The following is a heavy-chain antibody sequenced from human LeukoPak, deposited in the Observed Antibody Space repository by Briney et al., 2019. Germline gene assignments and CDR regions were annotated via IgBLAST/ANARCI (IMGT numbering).Heavy chain of an antibody. D-gene: IGHD3-10*01. CDR1: GGSISSYY. CDR3: AGTYYYGSGSYY. Sequence: SETLSLTCTVSGGSISSYYWSWIRQPPGKGLEWIGYIYYSGSTNYNPSLKSRVTISVDTSKNQFSLKLSSVTAADTAVYYCAGTYYYGSGSYYRGQGTLATVSS. V-gene: IGHV4-59*01. CDR2: IYYSGST. J-gene: IGHJ4*02.